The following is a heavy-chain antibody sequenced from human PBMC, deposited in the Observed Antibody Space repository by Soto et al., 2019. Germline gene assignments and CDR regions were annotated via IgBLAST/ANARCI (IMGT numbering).Heavy chain of an antibody. CDR1: GGSISSGDYY. CDR2: IYYSGIT. D-gene: IGHD1-20*01. J-gene: IGHJ6*02. Sequence: SETLSLTCTVSGGSISSGDYYWSWIRQPPGKGLEWIGYIYYSGITYYNPSLKSRVTMSVDTSKNQFSLKLSSVTAADTAVYYCARDQYNWKSDYYYGMDVWGQGTTVTVSS. CDR3: ARDQYNWKSDYYYGMDV. V-gene: IGHV4-30-4*01.